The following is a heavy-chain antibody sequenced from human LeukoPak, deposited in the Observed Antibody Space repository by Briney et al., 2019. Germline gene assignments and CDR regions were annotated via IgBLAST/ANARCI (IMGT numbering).Heavy chain of an antibody. J-gene: IGHJ2*01. CDR1: GGSISSGGYY. D-gene: IGHD6-19*01. CDR2: IYYSGST. V-gene: IGHV4-61*08. CDR3: ARLRYSSGRKYFDL. Sequence: SETLSLTCTVSGGSISSGGYYWSWIRQHPGKGLEWIGYIYYSGSTNYNPSLKSRVTISVDTSKNQFSLKLSSVTAADTAVYYCARLRYSSGRKYFDLWGRGTLVTVSS.